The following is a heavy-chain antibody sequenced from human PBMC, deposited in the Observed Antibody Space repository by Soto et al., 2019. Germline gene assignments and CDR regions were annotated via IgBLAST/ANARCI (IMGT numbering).Heavy chain of an antibody. CDR1: GFIFSSDS. Sequence: GGSLRLSCAASGFIFSSDSMNWVRQAPGKGLEWVSYISSSSSTIYYADSVKGRFTISRDNAKNSLYLQMNSLRDEDTAVYYCARDLAFYDYIWGSHRYTEFDYWGQGTLVTVSS. CDR2: ISSSSSTI. D-gene: IGHD3-16*02. CDR3: ARDLAFYDYIWGSHRYTEFDY. V-gene: IGHV3-48*02. J-gene: IGHJ4*02.